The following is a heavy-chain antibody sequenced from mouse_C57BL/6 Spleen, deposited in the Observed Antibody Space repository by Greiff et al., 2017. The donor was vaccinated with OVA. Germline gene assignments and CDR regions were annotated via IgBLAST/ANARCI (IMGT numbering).Heavy chain of an antibody. CDR2: IHPNSGST. J-gene: IGHJ2*01. CDR1: GYTFTSYW. Sequence: QVQLKQPGAELVKPGASVKLSCKASGYTFTSYWMHWVKQRPGQGLEWIGMIHPNSGSTNYNEKFKSKATLTVDKSSSTAYMQLSSLTSEDSAVYYCASGLWLRQVDYWGQGTTLTVSS. V-gene: IGHV1-64*01. CDR3: ASGLWLRQVDY. D-gene: IGHD2-2*01.